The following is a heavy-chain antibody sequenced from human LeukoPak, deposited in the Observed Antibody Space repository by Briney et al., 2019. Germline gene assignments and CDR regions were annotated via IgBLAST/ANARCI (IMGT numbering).Heavy chain of an antibody. J-gene: IGHJ4*02. CDR1: GGSISSYY. D-gene: IGHD5-24*01. CDR3: ARGDGYNKKYYFDY. Sequence: PSETLSLTCTVSGGSISSYYWSWIRQPPGKGLEWIGYIYYSGSTNYNPSLKSRVTISVDTSKNQFSLKLSSATAADTAVYYCARGDGYNKKYYFDYWGQGTLVTVSS. CDR2: IYYSGST. V-gene: IGHV4-59*01.